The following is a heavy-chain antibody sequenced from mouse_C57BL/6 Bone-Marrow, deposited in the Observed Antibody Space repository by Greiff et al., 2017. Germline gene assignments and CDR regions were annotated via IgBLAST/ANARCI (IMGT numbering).Heavy chain of an antibody. CDR2: IDPSDSYT. Sequence: VQLQQPGAELVKPGASVKLSCKASGYTFTSYWMQWVKQRPGQGLEWIGEIDPSDSYTNYNQKFKGKATLTVDTSSSTAYMQLSSLTSEDSAVYYCASSSLYDYAMDYWGQGTSVTVSS. J-gene: IGHJ4*01. CDR3: ASSSLYDYAMDY. CDR1: GYTFTSYW. V-gene: IGHV1-50*01. D-gene: IGHD1-1*01.